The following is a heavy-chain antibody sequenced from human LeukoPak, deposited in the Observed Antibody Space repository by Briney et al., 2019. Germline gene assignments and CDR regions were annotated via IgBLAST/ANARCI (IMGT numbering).Heavy chain of an antibody. CDR1: GFTFSSYD. J-gene: IGHJ4*02. D-gene: IGHD3-3*01. Sequence: PGGSLRLSCAASGFTFSSYDMHWVRQATGKGLEWVSAIGTAGDTYYPGSVKGRFTISRENAKNSLYLQMNSLRAGDTAVYYCARGVESYDFWSGYSDLYYFDYWGQGTLVTVSS. V-gene: IGHV3-13*01. CDR3: ARGVESYDFWSGYSDLYYFDY. CDR2: IGTAGDT.